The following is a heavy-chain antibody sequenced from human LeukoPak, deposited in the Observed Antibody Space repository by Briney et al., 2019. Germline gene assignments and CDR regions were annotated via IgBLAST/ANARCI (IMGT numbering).Heavy chain of an antibody. D-gene: IGHD2-2*01. CDR3: ARALDTSSSRYQPFEY. Sequence: PGGSLRLSCAASGFTFSSYWMSWARQAPGKGLEWVANIKQDGSEKYYVDSVKGRFTISRDNAKNSLFLQMNSLRAEDTAVYYCARALDTSSSRYQPFEYWGQGTLVTVSS. CDR2: IKQDGSEK. J-gene: IGHJ4*02. CDR1: GFTFSSYW. V-gene: IGHV3-7*01.